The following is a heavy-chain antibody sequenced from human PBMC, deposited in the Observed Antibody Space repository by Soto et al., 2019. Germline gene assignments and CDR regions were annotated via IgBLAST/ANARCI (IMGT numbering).Heavy chain of an antibody. CDR2: ICSSSSTI. J-gene: IGHJ6*02. V-gene: IGHV3-48*04. CDR3: AKDHHDILTGGHYGMDV. CDR1: GFTFNSYN. D-gene: IGHD3-9*01. Sequence: PGGSLRLSCAASGFTFNSYNMNWVRQAPGKGLEWVAYICSSSSTIYYADSVKGRFTSSRDNSKNSLFLQMNSLRAEDTAVYYCAKDHHDILTGGHYGMDVWGQGTTVTVSS.